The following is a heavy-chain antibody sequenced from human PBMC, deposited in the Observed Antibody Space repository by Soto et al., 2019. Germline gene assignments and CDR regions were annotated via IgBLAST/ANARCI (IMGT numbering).Heavy chain of an antibody. CDR1: GFTFSSYA. Sequence: QVQLVESGGGVVQPGRSLRLSCAASGFTFSSYAMHWVRQAPGKGLVWVAVISYDGSNKYYADSVKGRFTISRDNSKNTLQLQMNSLRAEDTAVYYCARGRIVVVPASAGVDVWGQGTTVTVSS. J-gene: IGHJ6*02. D-gene: IGHD2-2*01. V-gene: IGHV3-30-3*01. CDR2: ISYDGSNK. CDR3: ARGRIVVVPASAGVDV.